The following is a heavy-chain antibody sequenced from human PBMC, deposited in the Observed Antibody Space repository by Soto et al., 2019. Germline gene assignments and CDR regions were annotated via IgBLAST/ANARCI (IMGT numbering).Heavy chain of an antibody. D-gene: IGHD2-21*01. CDR2: ISATGGGT. Sequence: GGSLRLSCAASGFKFSNYAMSWVRQAPGKGLEWVSLISATGGGTYYADSVKGRFTISRDNSHNTLYLQVHSLTAEDTAVYYCAKDRRVGGNSAFYSDFWGQGAQVTVSS. J-gene: IGHJ4*02. CDR1: GFKFSNYA. V-gene: IGHV3-23*01. CDR3: AKDRRVGGNSAFYSDF.